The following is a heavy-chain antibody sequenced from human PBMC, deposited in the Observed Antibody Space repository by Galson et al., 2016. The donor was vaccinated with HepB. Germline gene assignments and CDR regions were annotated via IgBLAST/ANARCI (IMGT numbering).Heavy chain of an antibody. V-gene: IGHV5-51*01. J-gene: IGHJ4*02. CDR1: GFTFSRYG. CDR2: IHAGDSDT. CDR3: ARSSTPFFDY. Sequence: SLRLSCAASGFTFSRYGMHWVRQMPGKGLEWMGIIHAGDSDTRYSPSFQGHVTISVDKSISSAYLWWSGLRASDTAIYFCARSSTPFFDYWGQGTLVTVSS.